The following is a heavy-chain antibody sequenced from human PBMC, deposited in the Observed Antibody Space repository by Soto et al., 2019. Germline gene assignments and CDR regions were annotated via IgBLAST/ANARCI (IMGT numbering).Heavy chain of an antibody. CDR2: ISYDGTKK. CDR3: ARALAPDPTYYYYGMDV. V-gene: IGHV3-30-3*01. CDR1: GFSFSNYA. J-gene: IGHJ6*02. D-gene: IGHD2-2*01. Sequence: QVQLVESGGGVVQLGRSLRLSCAASGFSFSNYALHWLRQPPGKGLEWLAVISYDGTKKYYADYVKGRFTISRDNSKNTLSLQMNRLRAEDTAVYFCARALAPDPTYYYYGMDVWGQGTTVTASS.